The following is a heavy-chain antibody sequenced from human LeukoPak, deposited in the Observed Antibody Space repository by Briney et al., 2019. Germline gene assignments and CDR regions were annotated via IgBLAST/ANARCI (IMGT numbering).Heavy chain of an antibody. J-gene: IGHJ3*02. D-gene: IGHD6-13*01. CDR3: ARHLGSWLRDAFDI. V-gene: IGHV4-39*01. CDR1: GGSISSSSYY. Sequence: SETLSLTCTVSGGSISSSSYYWGWIRRPPGKGLEWIGSIYYSGSTYYNPSLKSRVTISVDTSKNQFSLNLSSVTAADTAVYYCARHLGSWLRDAFDIWGQGTMVSVSS. CDR2: IYYSGST.